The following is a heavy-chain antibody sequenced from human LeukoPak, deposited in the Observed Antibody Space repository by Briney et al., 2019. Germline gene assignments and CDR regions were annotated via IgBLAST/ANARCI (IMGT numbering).Heavy chain of an antibody. D-gene: IGHD5-18*01. V-gene: IGHV3-23*01. CDR2: ISGSGGST. CDR3: AKDGEVDTAMVIDNWFDP. Sequence: GGSLRLSCAASGFTFSSYAMSWVRQAPGKGLEWVSAISGSGGSTYYADSVKGRFTISRDNSKNTLYLQMNSLRAEDTAVYYCAKDGEVDTAMVIDNWFDPWGQGTLVTVSS. CDR1: GFTFSSYA. J-gene: IGHJ5*02.